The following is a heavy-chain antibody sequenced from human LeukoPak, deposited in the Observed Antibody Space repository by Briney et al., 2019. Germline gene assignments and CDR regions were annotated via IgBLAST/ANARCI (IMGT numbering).Heavy chain of an antibody. CDR3: ARGGADSSGLLGSYLGYYFDY. Sequence: GASVKVSCKASGYTFTGYYMHWVRQAPGQGLEWMGWINPNSGGTNYAQKFQGRVTMTRDTSISTAYMELSRLRSEDTAVYYCARGGADSSGLLGSYLGYYFDYWGQGTLVTVSS. CDR1: GYTFTGYY. D-gene: IGHD3-22*01. J-gene: IGHJ4*02. V-gene: IGHV1-2*02. CDR2: INPNSGGT.